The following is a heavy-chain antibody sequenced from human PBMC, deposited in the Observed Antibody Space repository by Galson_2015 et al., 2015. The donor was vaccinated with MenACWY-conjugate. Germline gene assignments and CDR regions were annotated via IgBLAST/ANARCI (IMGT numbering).Heavy chain of an antibody. CDR1: GFTFNAYD. D-gene: IGHD3-22*01. Sequence: SLRLSCAASGFTFNAYDMNWVRQAPGKGLEWLSSISASGTTISYADSVKGRFTLSRDNAKNSLSLQMNSLRDGDTAVYYCARGKYYDSRGLWGQGTLVTVSS. V-gene: IGHV3-48*02. J-gene: IGHJ4*02. CDR3: ARGKYYDSRGL. CDR2: ISASGTTI.